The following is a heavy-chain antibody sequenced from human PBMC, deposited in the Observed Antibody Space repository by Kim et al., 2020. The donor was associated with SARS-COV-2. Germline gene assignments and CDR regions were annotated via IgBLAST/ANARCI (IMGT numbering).Heavy chain of an antibody. J-gene: IGHJ4*02. V-gene: IGHV4-34*01. Sequence: SLKSRVTISVDTSKNQFSLKLSSVTAADTAVYYCARGERRRGYSSSCLFYWGQGTLVTVSS. D-gene: IGHD6-13*01. CDR3: ARGERRRGYSSSCLFY.